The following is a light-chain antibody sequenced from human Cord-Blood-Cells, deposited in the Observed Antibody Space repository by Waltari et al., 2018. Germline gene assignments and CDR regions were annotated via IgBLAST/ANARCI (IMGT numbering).Light chain of an antibody. CDR1: QGISSY. Sequence: AIRMTQSPSSFSASTGDRVPITCRASQGISSYLAWYQQKPGKAPKLLIYAASTLQSGVPSRFSGSGSGTDFTLTISCLQSEDFATYYGQQYYSYPYSFGQGTKLEIK. J-gene: IGKJ2*03. V-gene: IGKV1-8*01. CDR3: QQYYSYPYS. CDR2: AAS.